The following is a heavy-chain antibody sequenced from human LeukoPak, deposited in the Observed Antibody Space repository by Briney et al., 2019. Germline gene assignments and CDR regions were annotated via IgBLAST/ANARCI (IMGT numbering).Heavy chain of an antibody. CDR2: ISSSSSYI. J-gene: IGHJ4*02. V-gene: IGHV3-21*01. CDR3: AREGEEGVAGTFDY. CDR1: GFTFSSYS. Sequence: GGSLRLSCAASGFTFSSYSMNWVRQAPGKGLEWVSSISSSSSYIYYADSVKGRFTISRDNAKNSLYLQMNSLRAEDTAVYYCAREGEEGVAGTFDYWGQGTLVTVSS. D-gene: IGHD2-15*01.